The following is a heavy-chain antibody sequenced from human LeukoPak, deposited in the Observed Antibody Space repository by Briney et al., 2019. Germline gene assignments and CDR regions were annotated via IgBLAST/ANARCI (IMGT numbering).Heavy chain of an antibody. CDR3: ARVIVGATEDAFDI. V-gene: IGHV3-21*01. J-gene: IGHJ3*02. Sequence: PGGSLRLSCAASGFTFSSYSMNWVRQAPGKGLEWVSSISSSSSYIHCADSVKGRFTISRDNAKNSLYLQMNSLRAEDTAVYYCARVIVGATEDAFDIWGQGTMVTVSS. CDR1: GFTFSSYS. CDR2: ISSSSSYI. D-gene: IGHD1-26*01.